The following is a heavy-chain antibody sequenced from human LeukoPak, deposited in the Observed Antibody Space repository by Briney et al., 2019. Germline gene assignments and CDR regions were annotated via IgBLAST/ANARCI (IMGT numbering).Heavy chain of an antibody. Sequence: ASVKVSCKASGYTVNGYYMHWVRQAPGQGLEWMGWINPNSGGTNYAQKYQGRVTMTRDTSISTAYMELSRLRSDDTAVYYCARETSFYGILTGRDAFDIWGQGTMVTVSS. CDR3: ARETSFYGILTGRDAFDI. D-gene: IGHD3-9*01. J-gene: IGHJ3*02. V-gene: IGHV1-2*02. CDR1: GYTVNGYY. CDR2: INPNSGGT.